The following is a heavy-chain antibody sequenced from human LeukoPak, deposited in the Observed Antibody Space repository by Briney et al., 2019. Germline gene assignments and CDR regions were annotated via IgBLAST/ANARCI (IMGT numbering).Heavy chain of an antibody. V-gene: IGHV4-39*07. CDR1: GGSVSTNTYY. CDR2: IHHRGTT. Sequence: SETLSLTCIVSGGSVSTNTYYWGWIRLPPGKGLEWIGEIHHRGTTYYNPSLRSRVTISVDTSKNQFSLRLTSVTAADTAVYYCARVTYNGYQHFDYWGQGNLVTVS. J-gene: IGHJ4*02. D-gene: IGHD3-10*01. CDR3: ARVTYNGYQHFDY.